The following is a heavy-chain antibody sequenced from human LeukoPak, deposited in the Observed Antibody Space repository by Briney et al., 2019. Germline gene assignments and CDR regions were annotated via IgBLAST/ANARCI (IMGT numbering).Heavy chain of an antibody. CDR1: GYSFTSYG. CDR2: ISTYNGNT. J-gene: IGHJ5*02. D-gene: IGHD6-19*01. Sequence: ASVKVSCKTSGYSFTSYGISWVRQAPGQGLEWMGWISTYNGNTNYARKLQGRATMTTDTSTSTAYMELRSLTSDDTAVYYCARDSGCSNPWGQGTLVTVSS. CDR3: ARDSGCSNP. V-gene: IGHV1-18*01.